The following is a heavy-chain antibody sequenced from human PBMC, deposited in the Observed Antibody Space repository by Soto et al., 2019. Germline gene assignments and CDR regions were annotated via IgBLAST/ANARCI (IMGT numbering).Heavy chain of an antibody. CDR2: TYYRSKWYN. Sequence: SQTLSLTCAISVDSVSSNSAAWNWIRRSPSRGLEWLGRTYYRSKWYNDYAVSVKSRITINPDTSKNQFSLQLNSVTPEDTAVYYCAREQYYYDTNWFDPWGQGTLVTVSS. D-gene: IGHD3-22*01. CDR1: VDSVSSNSAA. CDR3: AREQYYYDTNWFDP. V-gene: IGHV6-1*01. J-gene: IGHJ5*02.